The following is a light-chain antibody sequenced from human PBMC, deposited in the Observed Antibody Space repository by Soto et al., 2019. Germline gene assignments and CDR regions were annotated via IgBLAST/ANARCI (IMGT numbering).Light chain of an antibody. Sequence: ERVMTQSPAILSVSPGERATLSCRASQSVSIHLAWYQQKPGQAPRLLIYGASTRATGVPDRFSASGSGTEFTLTISSLQAEDFAFYYCQQYDNWPLTFGPGTKVDV. CDR1: QSVSIH. CDR2: GAS. V-gene: IGKV3-15*01. CDR3: QQYDNWPLT. J-gene: IGKJ3*01.